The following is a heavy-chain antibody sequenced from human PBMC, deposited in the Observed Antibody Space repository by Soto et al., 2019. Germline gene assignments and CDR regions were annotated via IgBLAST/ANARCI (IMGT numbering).Heavy chain of an antibody. J-gene: IGHJ5*02. CDR2: ISAYTDDP. CDR3: ARVIPGAEAWFDP. CDR1: GYTFTAYC. V-gene: IGHV1-18*04. D-gene: IGHD2-2*01. Sequence: QVQLVQSGAEVKKPGASVRVSCKASGYTFTAYCVQWVRQAPGQGLQWMGWISAYTDDPNYAQKFQGRVTMTIDTSTSTAYLDLRSLTSDDTAVYYCARVIPGAEAWFDPWGQGTLVTVSS.